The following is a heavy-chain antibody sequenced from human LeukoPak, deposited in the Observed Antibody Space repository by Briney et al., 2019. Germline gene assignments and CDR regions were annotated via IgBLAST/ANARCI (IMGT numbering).Heavy chain of an antibody. CDR3: ARAGSGSYYNWFDP. D-gene: IGHD3-10*01. CDR2: MNPNSGNT. Sequence: ASVKVSCKASGYTFTSYDINWVRQGTGQGLEWMGWMNPNSGNTGYAQKFQGRVTMTRNTSISTAYMELSSLRSEDTAVYYCARAGSGSYYNWFDPWGQGTLVTVSS. J-gene: IGHJ5*02. V-gene: IGHV1-8*01. CDR1: GYTFTSYD.